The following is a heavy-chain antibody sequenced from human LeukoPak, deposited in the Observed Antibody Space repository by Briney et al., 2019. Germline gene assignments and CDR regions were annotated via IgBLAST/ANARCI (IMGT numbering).Heavy chain of an antibody. J-gene: IGHJ4*02. CDR3: VAGRDGRHVDF. Sequence: SDTLSLTCTVSGNSVTYDDYFWGWLRQPPGKGLEWIGSFYFGTTTYHNRSLSSRFPISVDASETLFSVRLTSVTAADTAVYFCVAGRDGRHVDFGGQGTLATASP. V-gene: IGHV4-39*01. D-gene: IGHD4-17*01. CDR2: FYFGTTT. CDR1: GNSVTYDDYF.